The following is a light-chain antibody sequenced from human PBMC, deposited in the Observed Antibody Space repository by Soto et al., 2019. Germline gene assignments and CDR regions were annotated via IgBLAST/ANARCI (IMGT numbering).Light chain of an antibody. Sequence: DIQMTQSPSSLSASVGDRVTITCRASQGISNYLAWYQQKPGKVPKLLIYAASTLQSGVPSRFSGSGSGTDFTLTISSLQPDDFATYYCQQYDSSSTFGQGTKVDNK. J-gene: IGKJ1*01. V-gene: IGKV1-27*01. CDR1: QGISNY. CDR2: AAS. CDR3: QQYDSSST.